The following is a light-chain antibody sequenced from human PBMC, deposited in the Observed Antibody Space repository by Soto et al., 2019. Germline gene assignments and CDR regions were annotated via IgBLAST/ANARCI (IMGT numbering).Light chain of an antibody. V-gene: IGKV3-15*01. CDR1: QRVSSN. Sequence: EIVMTQSPVTLSVSPGERATLSCRASQRVSSNVAWYQQKPGQAPRLLIYGASTRATGIPARFSGSGSETEFTLTISSLQSEDFAVYYCQQRSIWPLTFGPGTKVDIK. CDR3: QQRSIWPLT. J-gene: IGKJ3*01. CDR2: GAS.